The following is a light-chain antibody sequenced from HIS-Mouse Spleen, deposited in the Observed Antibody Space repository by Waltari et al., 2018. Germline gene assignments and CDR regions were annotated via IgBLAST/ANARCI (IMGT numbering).Light chain of an antibody. V-gene: IGLV2-23*01. Sequence: QSALTQPASVSGSPGQSITISCTGTSSDVGSYNLVSWYQQRPGKAPRLMIYEGSKRPSGVSNRFSGSESGNTASLTISGLQAEDEADYCCCSYAGSSTWVFGGGTKLTVL. CDR3: CSYAGSSTWV. J-gene: IGLJ3*02. CDR1: SSDVGSYNL. CDR2: EGS.